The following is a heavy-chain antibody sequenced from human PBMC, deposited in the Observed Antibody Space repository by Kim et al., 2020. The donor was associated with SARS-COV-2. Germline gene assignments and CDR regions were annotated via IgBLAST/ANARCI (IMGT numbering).Heavy chain of an antibody. D-gene: IGHD2-21*02. Sequence: GGSLRLSCAASGFTLSNNVMSWVRQAPGRGLEWVSTIRSSASAETTYYADSVNGRFTISSAISTHTLYLDLNSLRAAATALYSCAKARGGSDWPVFESWG. CDR3: AKARGGSDWPVFES. CDR2: IRSSASAETT. V-gene: IGHV3-23*01. CDR1: GFTLSNNV. J-gene: IGHJ5*01.